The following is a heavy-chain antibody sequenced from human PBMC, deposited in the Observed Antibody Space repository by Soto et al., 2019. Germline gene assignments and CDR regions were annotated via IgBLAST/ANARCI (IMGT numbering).Heavy chain of an antibody. CDR2: ISYDGSNK. Sequence: GGSLRLSCAASGFTFSSYGMHWVRQAPGKGLEWVAVISYDGSNKCYADSVKGRFTISRDNSKNTLYLQMNSLRAEDTAVHYCAKDRKWLVLYYYYGMDVWGQGTTVTVSS. CDR3: AKDRKWLVLYYYYGMDV. CDR1: GFTFSSYG. V-gene: IGHV3-30*18. D-gene: IGHD6-19*01. J-gene: IGHJ6*02.